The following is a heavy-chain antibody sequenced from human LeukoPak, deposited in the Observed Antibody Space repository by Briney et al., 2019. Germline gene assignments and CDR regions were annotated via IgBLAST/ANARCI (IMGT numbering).Heavy chain of an antibody. D-gene: IGHD1-26*01. V-gene: IGHV3-23*01. Sequence: SSESLRLTCEASGFTFISYGMSWIRQAPGKGLEWVSTISNTAYNTYYADSVKGICTIVRDNSANTVSLQMNSLSAEETALYYCAKHSGSYFIYYVDSWGQGTQVTVSS. CDR1: GFTFISYG. J-gene: IGHJ4*02. CDR3: AKHSGSYFIYYVDS. CDR2: ISNTAYNT.